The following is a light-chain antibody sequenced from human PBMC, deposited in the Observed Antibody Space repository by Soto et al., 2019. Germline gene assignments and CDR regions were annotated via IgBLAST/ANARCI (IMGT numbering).Light chain of an antibody. J-gene: IGLJ2*01. V-gene: IGLV4-69*01. CDR3: QTWGTGIRVV. Sequence: QSVLTQSPSASASLGASVKLTCTLSSDYSTYAVAWHQQQPEKGPRYLMRLNSDGIHSKGDGIPDRFSGSSSGAERYLTISSLQSADEADYYCQTWGTGIRVVFGGGTKLTVL. CDR2: LNSDGIH. CDR1: SDYSTYA.